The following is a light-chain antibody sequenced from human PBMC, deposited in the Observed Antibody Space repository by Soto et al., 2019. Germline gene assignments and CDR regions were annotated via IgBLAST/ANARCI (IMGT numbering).Light chain of an antibody. CDR1: SSNIGAGSD. CDR2: ANT. Sequence: QSVLTQPSSLSGAPGQSITISCHGSSSNIGAGSDVHWYQQLPGAAPKLLIYANTNRPSGVPDRFSASKSDTSASLAITGVQAEDEADYYCQSYDTSLSARVFGGGTKLTVL. CDR3: QSYDTSLSARV. J-gene: IGLJ3*02. V-gene: IGLV1-40*01.